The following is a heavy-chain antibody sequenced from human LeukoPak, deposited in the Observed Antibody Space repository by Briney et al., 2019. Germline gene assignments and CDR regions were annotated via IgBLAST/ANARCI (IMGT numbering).Heavy chain of an antibody. D-gene: IGHD2-15*01. CDR3: ARYCSGGGCYSGYFQH. CDR1: GFTFSSYS. Sequence: GGSLRLSCAASGFTFSSYSMNWVRQAPGQGLEWVSSIISSSSYIYYADSVKGRFTISRDNAKNSLYLQMNSLRAEDTAVYYCARYCSGGGCYSGYFQHWGQGTLVTVSS. CDR2: IISSSSYI. V-gene: IGHV3-21*01. J-gene: IGHJ1*01.